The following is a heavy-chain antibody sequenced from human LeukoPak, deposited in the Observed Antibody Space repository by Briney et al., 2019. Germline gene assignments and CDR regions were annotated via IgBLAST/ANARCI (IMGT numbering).Heavy chain of an antibody. J-gene: IGHJ4*02. CDR1: GFTFSSYG. CDR3: AKLSSGYQGDDY. Sequence: PGGSLRLSCAASGFTFSSYGMHWVRQAPGKGLEWVAVISYDGSNKYYADSVKGRFTISRDNSKNTLYLQMNSLRAGDTAVYYCAKLSSGYQGDDYWGQGTLVTVSS. D-gene: IGHD3-22*01. CDR2: ISYDGSNK. V-gene: IGHV3-30*18.